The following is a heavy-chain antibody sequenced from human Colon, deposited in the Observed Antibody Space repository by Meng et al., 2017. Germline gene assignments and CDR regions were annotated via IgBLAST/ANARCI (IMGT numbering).Heavy chain of an antibody. J-gene: IGHJ4*02. CDR1: GFTFSDAW. Sequence: GESLKISCAASGFTFSDAWMSWVRLAPGKGLEWVGRIESEAYGGTADYAAPVKGRFTISRDDSNNTLYLQMNSLKTEDTAVYFCNKRGDYPDYWGQGTLVTVS. D-gene: IGHD4-17*01. V-gene: IGHV3-15*04. CDR3: NKRGDYPDY. CDR2: IESEAYGGTA.